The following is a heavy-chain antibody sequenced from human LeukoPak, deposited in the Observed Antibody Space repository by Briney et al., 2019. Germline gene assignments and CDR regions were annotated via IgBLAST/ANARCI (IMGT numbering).Heavy chain of an antibody. D-gene: IGHD3-22*01. Sequence: GGSLRLSCEASGFTFSSYAMSWVRQAPGKGLEWVSAISGSGGSTYYADSVKGRFTISRDNSKNTLYLQMNSLRAEDTAVYYCAKGSTRYYDSVIDYWGQGTLVTVSS. V-gene: IGHV3-23*01. CDR3: AKGSTRYYDSVIDY. J-gene: IGHJ4*02. CDR1: GFTFSSYA. CDR2: ISGSGGST.